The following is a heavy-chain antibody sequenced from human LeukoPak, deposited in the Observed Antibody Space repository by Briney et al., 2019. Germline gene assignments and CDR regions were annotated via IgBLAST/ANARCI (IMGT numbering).Heavy chain of an antibody. J-gene: IGHJ4*02. CDR3: ARDGGYSGYDADC. D-gene: IGHD5-12*01. CDR1: GFTFSSHS. Sequence: GGSLRLSCAASGFTFSSHSMNWVRQAPGKGLEWVSYISDSSAMYYADSVRGRFTISRENDKNSLFLQMNSLRAEDTAVYYCARDGGYSGYDADCWGQGTLVTVSS. CDR2: ISDSSAM. V-gene: IGHV3-48*01.